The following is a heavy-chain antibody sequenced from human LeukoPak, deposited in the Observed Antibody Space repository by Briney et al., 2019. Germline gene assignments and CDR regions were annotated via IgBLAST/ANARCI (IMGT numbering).Heavy chain of an antibody. CDR3: ARDGNYDSSGYYFDC. D-gene: IGHD3-22*01. CDR2: INPSGGST. V-gene: IGHV1-46*01. CDR1: GYTFTSYY. J-gene: IGHJ4*02. Sequence: ASVKVSCKPSGYTFTSYYMHWVRQAPGQGLEWMEIINPSGGSTSYAQKFQGRVTMTRDTSTSTVYMELSSLRSEDTAVYYCARDGNYDSSGYYFDCWGQGTLVTVSS.